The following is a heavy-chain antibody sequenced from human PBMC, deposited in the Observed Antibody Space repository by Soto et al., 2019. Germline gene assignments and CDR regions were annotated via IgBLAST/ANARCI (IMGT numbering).Heavy chain of an antibody. CDR2: IYWDDDR. V-gene: IGHV2-5*02. CDR3: AHSRLNIIGWYLVELDY. J-gene: IGHJ4*02. CDR1: GFSLSTSGVG. Sequence: QITLKESGPTLVKHTQTLTLTCTFSGFSLSTSGVGVGWIRQPPGKALEWLALIYWDDDRRYSPSLNSRLTITQDTTKNLMVLTMTNMGPVDTATYDCAHSRLNIIGWYLVELDYWGQGTLVAVFS. D-gene: IGHD6-19*01.